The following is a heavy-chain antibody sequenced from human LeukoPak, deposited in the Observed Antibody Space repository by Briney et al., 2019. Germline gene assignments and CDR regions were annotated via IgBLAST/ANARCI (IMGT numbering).Heavy chain of an antibody. J-gene: IGHJ4*02. Sequence: SETLFLTCAVYGGSFSGYSWSWIRQPPGKGLEWIVEINHSGSTKNSPSLKSRVTISVDTSKNQFSLKLRSVTAADTAVYYCARGANYYDSSGYSATFDYWGQGTLVTVSS. CDR3: ARGANYYDSSGYSATFDY. CDR2: INHSGST. CDR1: GGSFSGYS. V-gene: IGHV4-34*01. D-gene: IGHD3-22*01.